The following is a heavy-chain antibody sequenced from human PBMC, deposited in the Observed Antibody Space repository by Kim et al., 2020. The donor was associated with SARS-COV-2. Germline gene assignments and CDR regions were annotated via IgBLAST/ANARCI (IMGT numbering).Heavy chain of an antibody. D-gene: IGHD3-9*01. CDR3: ARELLYYDILTGYYDY. V-gene: IGHV3-7*03. J-gene: IGHJ4*02. CDR1: GFTFSSYW. CDR2: IKQDGSEK. Sequence: GGSLRLSCAASGFTFSSYWMSWVRQAPGKGLEWVANIKQDGSEKYYVDSVKGRFTISRDNAKNSLYLQMNSLRAEDTAVYYCARELLYYDILTGYYDYWGQGTLITVSS.